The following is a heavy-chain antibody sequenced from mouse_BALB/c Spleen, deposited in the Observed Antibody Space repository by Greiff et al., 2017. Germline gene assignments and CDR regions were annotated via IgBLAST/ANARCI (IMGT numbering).Heavy chain of an antibody. V-gene: IGHV1-9*01. CDR3: ARLILRSYYAMDY. Sequence: VQLQQSGAELMKPGASVKISCKATGYTFSSYWIEWVKQRPGHGLEWIGEILPGSGSTNYNEKFKGKATFTADTSSNTAYMQLSSLTSEDSAVYYCARLILRSYYAMDYWGQGTSVTVSS. CDR1: GYTFSSYW. CDR2: ILPGSGST. D-gene: IGHD1-1*01. J-gene: IGHJ4*01.